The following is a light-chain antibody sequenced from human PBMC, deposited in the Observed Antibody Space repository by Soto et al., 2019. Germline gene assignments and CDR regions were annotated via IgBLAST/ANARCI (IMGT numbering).Light chain of an antibody. CDR1: SSDVGSYDY. CDR2: EIN. CDR3: SSYAGSNNFPYV. J-gene: IGLJ1*01. Sequence: QSVLTQPPSASGSPGQSVAISCTGTSSDVGSYDYVSWYQHHPGKAPKPMIYEINKRPSGVPDRFSGSKSGNTASLTVSGLQAEYEADYYCSSYAGSNNFPYVFGTGTKVTVL. V-gene: IGLV2-8*01.